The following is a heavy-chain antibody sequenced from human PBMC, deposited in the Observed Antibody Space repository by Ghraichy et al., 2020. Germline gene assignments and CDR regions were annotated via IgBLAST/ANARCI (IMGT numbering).Heavy chain of an antibody. Sequence: GGSLRLSCAASGFTFSSYSMNWVRQAPGKGLEWVSSISSSSSYIYYADSVKGRFTISRDNAKNSLYLQMNSLRAEDTAVYYCARGTMVRGWMDYWGQGTLVTVSS. CDR2: ISSSSSYI. CDR1: GFTFSSYS. J-gene: IGHJ4*02. D-gene: IGHD3-10*01. V-gene: IGHV3-21*01. CDR3: ARGTMVRGWMDY.